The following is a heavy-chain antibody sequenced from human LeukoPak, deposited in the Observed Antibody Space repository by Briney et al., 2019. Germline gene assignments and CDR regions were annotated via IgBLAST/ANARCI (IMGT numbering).Heavy chain of an antibody. CDR3: ARGPKTYYDFWSGYYEIDY. V-gene: IGHV5-51*01. J-gene: IGHJ4*02. CDR1: GYSFTSYW. CDR2: IYPGDSDT. D-gene: IGHD3-3*01. Sequence: ESLKISCKGSGYSFTSYWIGWVRQMPGKGLEWMGIIYPGDSDTRYSPSFQGQVTISADKSISTAYLQWSSLKASDTAMYYCARGPKTYYDFWSGYYEIDYWGQGTLVTVSS.